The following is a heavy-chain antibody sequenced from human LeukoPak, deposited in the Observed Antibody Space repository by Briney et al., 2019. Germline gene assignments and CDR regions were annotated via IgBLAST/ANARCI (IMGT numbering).Heavy chain of an antibody. J-gene: IGHJ4*02. D-gene: IGHD3-10*01. Sequence: GGSLRLSCAASGFTFNNYGMHWVRQAPGKGLEWVSVIYSGGSTYYADSVKGRFTISRDNSKSTLYIQMNSLRAEDTAVYYCARAKPKNMVRGLIMRRESRYYFDYWGQGTLVTVSS. V-gene: IGHV3-53*01. CDR1: GFTFNNYG. CDR2: IYSGGST. CDR3: ARAKPKNMVRGLIMRRESRYYFDY.